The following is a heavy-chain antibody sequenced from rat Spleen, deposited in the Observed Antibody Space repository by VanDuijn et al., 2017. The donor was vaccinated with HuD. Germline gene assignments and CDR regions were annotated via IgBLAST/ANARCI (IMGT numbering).Heavy chain of an antibody. CDR1: GFSLTSYG. D-gene: IGHD1-12*02. CDR3: TRDHMMVVIRD. CDR2: IWGDGST. J-gene: IGHJ2*01. Sequence: QVQMKETGPGLVQTTQTLSVTCTVSGFSLTSYGVHWVRQAPGKGLEWMGIIWGDGSTNYNSALKSRLSISRDTSKSQVFLTMNSLQTDDTGTYYCTRDHMMVVIRDWGQGVMVTVSS. V-gene: IGHV2-77*01.